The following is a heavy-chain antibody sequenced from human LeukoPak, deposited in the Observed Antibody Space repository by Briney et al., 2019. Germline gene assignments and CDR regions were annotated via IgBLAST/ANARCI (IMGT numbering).Heavy chain of an antibody. CDR3: ARDFYYYDSSGHYSHHYFDY. CDR2: INPSGGST. Sequence: ASVKVSCKASGYTFTSYYMHWVRQAPGQGLEWMGIINPSGGSTSYAQKFQGRVTMTRDTSTSTVYMELSSLRSEDTAVYYCARDFYYYDSSGHYSHHYFDYWGQGTLVTVSS. J-gene: IGHJ4*02. CDR1: GYTFTSYY. V-gene: IGHV1-46*01. D-gene: IGHD3-22*01.